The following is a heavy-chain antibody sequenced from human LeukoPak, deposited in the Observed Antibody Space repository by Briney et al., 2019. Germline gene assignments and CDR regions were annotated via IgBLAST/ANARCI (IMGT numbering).Heavy chain of an antibody. V-gene: IGHV3-23*01. CDR2: ISGSGGIT. D-gene: IGHD3-3*01. CDR1: GFSFRSYA. Sequence: GGSLRLSCAASGFSFRSYAMNWVRQAPGKGLEWVSTISGSGGITYYADSVKGRFTISRDNSKNTLYLQMNSLRAEDTSLYYCAKDWRFLEWLLGDYWGQGTLVTVSS. J-gene: IGHJ4*02. CDR3: AKDWRFLEWLLGDY.